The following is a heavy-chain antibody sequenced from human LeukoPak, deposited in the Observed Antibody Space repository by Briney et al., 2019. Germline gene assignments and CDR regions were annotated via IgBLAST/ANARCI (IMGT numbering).Heavy chain of an antibody. D-gene: IGHD3-22*01. CDR1: GGSISTYY. J-gene: IGHJ4*02. V-gene: IGHV4-59*01. CDR3: AREDYDSSGSFDY. Sequence: SETLSLTCTVSGGSISTYYMSWIRQPPGKGLEWIGYIHYSGTTNYNPPLNSRVTISVDTSKNQPSLQLKSVTAADTAVYYCAREDYDSSGSFDYWGQGTLVTVSS. CDR2: IHYSGTT.